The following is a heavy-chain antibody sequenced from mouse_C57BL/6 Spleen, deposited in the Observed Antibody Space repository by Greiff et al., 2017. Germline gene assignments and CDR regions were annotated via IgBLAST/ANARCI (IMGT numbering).Heavy chain of an antibody. V-gene: IGHV1-50*01. CDR3: ARSELRPPYYFDY. D-gene: IGHD2-4*01. Sequence: VQLQQPGAELVKPGASVKLSCKASGYTFTSYWMQWVKQRPGQGLEWIGEIDPSDSYTNYNQKFKGKATLTVDTSSSTAYMQLSSLTSEDSAVYYCARSELRPPYYFDYWGQGTTLTVSS. J-gene: IGHJ2*01. CDR1: GYTFTSYW. CDR2: IDPSDSYT.